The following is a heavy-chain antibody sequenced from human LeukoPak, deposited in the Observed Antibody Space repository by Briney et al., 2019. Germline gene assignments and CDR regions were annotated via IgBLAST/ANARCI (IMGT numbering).Heavy chain of an antibody. CDR1: GGSISSGGYY. J-gene: IGHJ4*02. Sequence: SETQSLTCTVSGGSISSGGYYWSWIRQHPGKGLEWIGYIYYSGSTYYNPSLKSRVTISVDTSKNQFSLELSSVTAADTAVYYCARDSTVYGDYIFWGQGTLVTVSS. CDR2: IYYSGST. CDR3: ARDSTVYGDYIF. V-gene: IGHV4-31*03. D-gene: IGHD4-17*01.